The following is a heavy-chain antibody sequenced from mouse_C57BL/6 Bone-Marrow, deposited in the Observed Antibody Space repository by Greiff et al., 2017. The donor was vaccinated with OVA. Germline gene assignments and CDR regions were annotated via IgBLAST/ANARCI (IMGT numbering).Heavy chain of an antibody. CDR3: AILRLRFAY. Sequence: VQLQQSGPELVKPGASVKISCKASGYTFTDYNMDWVKQSHGKSLEWIGDINPNNGGTIYNQKFKGKATLTVDKSSSTAYMELRSLTSEDTAVYYCAILRLRFAYWGQGTLVTVSA. J-gene: IGHJ3*01. V-gene: IGHV1-18*01. CDR1: GYTFTDYN. CDR2: INPNNGGT. D-gene: IGHD3-2*02.